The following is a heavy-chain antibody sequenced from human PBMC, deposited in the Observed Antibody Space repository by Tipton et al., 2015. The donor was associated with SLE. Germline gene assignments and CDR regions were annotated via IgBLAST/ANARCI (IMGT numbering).Heavy chain of an antibody. CDR2: ISSSSSYI. J-gene: IGHJ4*02. V-gene: IGHV3-21*03. D-gene: IGHD2-8*02. CDR1: GFAFSSYS. Sequence: SLRLSCAASGFAFSSYSMNWVRQDPGKGPEWVSFISSSSSYIVYSDSVEGRFTISRDNAKNSLYLQMNSLRADDTALYYCARDEESGTCPGDVCHGDWGQGTQVTVSS. CDR3: ARDEESGTCPGDVCHGD.